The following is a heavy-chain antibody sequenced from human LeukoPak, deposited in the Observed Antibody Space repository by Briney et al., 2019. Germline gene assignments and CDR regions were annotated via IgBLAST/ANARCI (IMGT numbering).Heavy chain of an antibody. CDR2: ISSSGSTI. Sequence: EGSLRLSCAASGFTFSDYYMSWIRQAPGKGLEWVSYISSSGSTIYYADSVKGRFTISRDNAKNSLYLQMNSLRAEDTAVYYCARDSRDGYNSGWQDYWGQGTLVTVSS. CDR3: ARDSRDGYNSGWQDY. D-gene: IGHD5-24*01. J-gene: IGHJ4*02. V-gene: IGHV3-11*01. CDR1: GFTFSDYY.